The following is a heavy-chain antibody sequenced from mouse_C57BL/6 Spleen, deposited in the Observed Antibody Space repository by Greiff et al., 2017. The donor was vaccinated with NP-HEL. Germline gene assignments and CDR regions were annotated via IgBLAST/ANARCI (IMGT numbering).Heavy chain of an antibody. D-gene: IGHD2-3*01. Sequence: VQLQQSGAELVRPGASVTLSCKASGYTFTDYEMHWVKQTPVHGLEWIGAIDPETGGTAHNQKFKGKAILTADKSSSTAYMELRSLTSEDSAVYYCTRGAIYDGDGDYWGQGTSVTVSS. CDR2: IDPETGGT. CDR3: TRGAIYDGDGDY. J-gene: IGHJ4*01. CDR1: GYTFTDYE. V-gene: IGHV1-15*01.